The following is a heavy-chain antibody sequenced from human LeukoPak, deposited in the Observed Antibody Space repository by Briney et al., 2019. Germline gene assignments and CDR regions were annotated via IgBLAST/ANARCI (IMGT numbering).Heavy chain of an antibody. CDR2: ISGSGST. CDR1: RGSLRNYY. CDR3: ARPVVTLMIPFVF. D-gene: IGHD2-21*02. Sequence: SGTLSVTCIFSRGSLRNYYWSWIPQPAGKGLEWMGYISGSGSTDYNPSLKSRVTISIDTSKNQFSLRLSSVTAADTAVYYCARPVVTLMIPFVFWGQGTLVTVSS. J-gene: IGHJ4*02. V-gene: IGHV4-59*01.